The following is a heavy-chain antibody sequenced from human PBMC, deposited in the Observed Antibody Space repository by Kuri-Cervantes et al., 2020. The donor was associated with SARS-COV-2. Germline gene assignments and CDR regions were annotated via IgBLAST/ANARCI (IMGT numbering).Heavy chain of an antibody. CDR3: ARAVTDDSSGYKYYFDY. CDR2: IIPILGTA. V-gene: IGHV1-69*11. J-gene: IGHJ4*02. CDR1: GGTFSSYA. Sequence: SVKVSCKASGGTFSSYAISWVRQAPGQGLEWMGRIIPILGTANYAQKFQGRVTITADESTSTAYMELSSLRSEDTAVYYCARAVTDDSSGYKYYFDYRGQGTLVTVSS. D-gene: IGHD3-22*01.